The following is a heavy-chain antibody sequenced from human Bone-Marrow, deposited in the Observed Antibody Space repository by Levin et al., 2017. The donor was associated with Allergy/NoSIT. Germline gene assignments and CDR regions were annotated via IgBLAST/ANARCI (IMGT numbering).Heavy chain of an antibody. Sequence: PSETLSLTCTVSGGSISGYYWSWVRQPPGKGLEWVGHSFYSGSTNYNPSLKSRVTISINTSKNQFSLNLTSVTAAATDFYYDGRSVAGEFDYWGQGTLVTVSS. J-gene: IGHJ4*02. CDR1: GGSISGYY. CDR2: SFYSGST. CDR3: GRSVAGEFDY. V-gene: IGHV4-59*01. D-gene: IGHD3-10*01.